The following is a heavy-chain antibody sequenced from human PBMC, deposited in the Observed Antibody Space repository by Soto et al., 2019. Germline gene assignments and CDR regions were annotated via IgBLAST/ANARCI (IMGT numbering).Heavy chain of an antibody. D-gene: IGHD3-3*01. CDR3: AHRVLRTVFGLVTTTAIYFDF. Sequence: QITLNESGPTPVKPRQTLTLTCTFSGFSLTTSGVGVGWIRQSPGKAPEWLALIYWDDDKRYSPSLKSRLTSTKDTPKNQVVLTMADLDPADTATYYCAHRVLRTVFGLVTTTAIYFDFWGQGTPVAVSS. CDR1: GFSLTTSGVG. J-gene: IGHJ4*02. V-gene: IGHV2-5*02. CDR2: IYWDDDK.